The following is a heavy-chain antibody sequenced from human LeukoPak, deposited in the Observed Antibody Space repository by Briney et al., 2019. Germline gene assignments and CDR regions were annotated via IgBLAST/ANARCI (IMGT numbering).Heavy chain of an antibody. D-gene: IGHD6-19*01. J-gene: IGHJ3*02. V-gene: IGHV4-59*01. CDR3: ARDGGQWLVPDAFDI. CDR1: GGSISSYC. Sequence: SETLSLTCTVSGGSISSYCWSWIRQPPGKGLEWIGYIYYSGSTNYNPSLKSRVTISVDTSKNQFSLKLSSVTAADTAVYYCARDGGQWLVPDAFDIWGQGTMVTVSS. CDR2: IYYSGST.